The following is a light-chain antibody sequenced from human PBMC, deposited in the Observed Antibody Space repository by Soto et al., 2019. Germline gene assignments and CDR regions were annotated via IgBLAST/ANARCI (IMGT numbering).Light chain of an antibody. CDR2: NAT. Sequence: DILMTQSPSTLSSSVGDGVTITCRASQSIGSWLAWYQQKPGNAPKLLIYNATNLQSGVPSRWIGSGSGTEFSPPISSRQPVDAVTDFCQQHNDFQYTFGPGTKLEI. CDR3: QQHNDFQYT. J-gene: IGKJ2*01. CDR1: QSIGSW. V-gene: IGKV1-5*03.